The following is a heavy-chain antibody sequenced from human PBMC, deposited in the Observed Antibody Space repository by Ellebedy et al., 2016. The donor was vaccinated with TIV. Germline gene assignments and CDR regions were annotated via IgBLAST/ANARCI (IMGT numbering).Heavy chain of an antibody. CDR3: ACDS. CDR2: ISYDGSNK. V-gene: IGHV3-30-3*01. Sequence: GGSLRLSXAASGFTFSSYAMHWVRQAPGKGLEWVAVISYDGSNKYYADSVKGRFTISRDNSKNTLYLQMTSLRAEDTAVYYCACDSWGQGTLVTVSS. CDR1: GFTFSSYA. J-gene: IGHJ4*02.